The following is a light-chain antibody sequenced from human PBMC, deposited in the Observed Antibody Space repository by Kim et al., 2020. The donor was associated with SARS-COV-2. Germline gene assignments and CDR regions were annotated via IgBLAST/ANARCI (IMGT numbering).Light chain of an antibody. Sequence: ALVGNRVNHTWRGRQDISNYLAWVQETPGKAPKSLIYAASSLQSGVPTKFSGGGSGTDFTLTISSLQPEDFATYYCQQYKTFPYTFGQGTKLEI. V-gene: IGKV1-16*02. CDR3: QQYKTFPYT. J-gene: IGKJ2*01. CDR2: AAS. CDR1: QDISNY.